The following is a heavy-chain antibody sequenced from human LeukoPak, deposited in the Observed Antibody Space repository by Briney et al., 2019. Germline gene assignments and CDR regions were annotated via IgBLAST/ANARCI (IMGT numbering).Heavy chain of an antibody. J-gene: IGHJ3*02. CDR1: GFTFSSYW. V-gene: IGHV3-7*03. CDR2: IKQDGSEK. D-gene: IGHD2-2*01. CDR3: AKDRGEGVPVAFDI. Sequence: GGSLRLSCAASGFTFSSYWMSWVRQAPGKGLEWVANIKQDGSEKYYVDSVKGRFTISRDNSKNTLYLQMNSLRAEDTAVYYCAKDRGEGVPVAFDIWGQGTMVTVSS.